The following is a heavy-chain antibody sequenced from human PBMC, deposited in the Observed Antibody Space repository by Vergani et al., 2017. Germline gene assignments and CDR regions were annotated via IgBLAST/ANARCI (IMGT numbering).Heavy chain of an antibody. CDR3: AKGHHPFENDGDYFDY. CDR1: GFTFSSYA. Sequence: QVQLVESGGGVVQPGRSLRLSCAASGFTFSSYAMHWVRQAPGKGLEWVAVISYDGSNKYYADSVKGRFTLSRDNSKNTLYLQMNSLRAEDTAVYYCAKGHHPFENDGDYFDYWGQGTLVTVSS. CDR2: ISYDGSNK. J-gene: IGHJ4*02. V-gene: IGHV3-30-3*01. D-gene: IGHD1-1*01.